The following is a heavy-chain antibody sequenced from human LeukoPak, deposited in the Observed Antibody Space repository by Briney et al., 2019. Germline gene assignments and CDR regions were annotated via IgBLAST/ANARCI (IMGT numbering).Heavy chain of an antibody. V-gene: IGHV1-69*13. D-gene: IGHD2-8*01. CDR3: ASHTQRRNDLFVGDY. J-gene: IGHJ4*02. Sequence: SVKVSCKASGYTFPSYGISWVRQAPGQGLEWMGGIIPIFGTAKYAQKFQGRVTITADESTSTAYMELSSLRSDDTAVYYCASHTQRRNDLFVGDYWGQGTLVTVSS. CDR2: IIPIFGTA. CDR1: GYTFPSYG.